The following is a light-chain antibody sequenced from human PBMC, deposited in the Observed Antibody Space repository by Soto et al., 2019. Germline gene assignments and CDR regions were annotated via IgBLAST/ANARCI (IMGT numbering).Light chain of an antibody. J-gene: IGKJ4*01. CDR3: QQYNSWPPLT. CDR1: QSVSSN. Sequence: EIVMTQSPATLSVSPGERATLSCRASQSVSSNLAWYQQKPGQAPRLLIYGASTRATGSPARFSGSGSGTEFTLTISSLQSEDLAVYYCQQYNSWPPLTFGGGTKVEIK. V-gene: IGKV3-15*01. CDR2: GAS.